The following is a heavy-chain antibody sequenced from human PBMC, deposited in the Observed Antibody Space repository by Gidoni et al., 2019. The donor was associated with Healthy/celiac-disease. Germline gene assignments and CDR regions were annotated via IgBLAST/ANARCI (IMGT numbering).Heavy chain of an antibody. CDR3: ARGPRGRYYYYYMDV. V-gene: IGHV1-2*02. J-gene: IGHJ6*03. Sequence: QVQLVQSGAEVKKPGASVTVSCKASGYTFTGYYMHWVRQSPGPGLEWMGWINPNRGGTNYAQKFQGRVTMTRDTSISTAYMELSRLRSDDTAVYYCARGPRGRYYYYYMDVWGKGTTVTVSS. CDR2: INPNRGGT. CDR1: GYTFTGYY.